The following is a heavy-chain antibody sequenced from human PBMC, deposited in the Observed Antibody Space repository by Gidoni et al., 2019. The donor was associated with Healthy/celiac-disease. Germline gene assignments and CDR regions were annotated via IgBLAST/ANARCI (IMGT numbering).Heavy chain of an antibody. Sequence: QVQLQESGPGLVKPSGTLSLTCAVSGGSISSSNWWSWVRQPPGKGLEWIGEIYHSGSTNYNPSLKSRVPISVDKSKNQFSRKLSSVTAADTAVYYCARVGAGRDGYNRVDYWGQGTLVTVSS. V-gene: IGHV4-4*02. J-gene: IGHJ4*02. D-gene: IGHD5-12*01. CDR3: ARVGAGRDGYNRVDY. CDR2: IYHSGST. CDR1: GGSISSSNW.